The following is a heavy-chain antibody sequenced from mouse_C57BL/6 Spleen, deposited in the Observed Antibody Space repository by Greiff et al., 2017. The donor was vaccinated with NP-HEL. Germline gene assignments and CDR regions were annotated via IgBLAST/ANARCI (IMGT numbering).Heavy chain of an antibody. J-gene: IGHJ2*01. CDR1: GFTFSDYY. D-gene: IGHD2-12*01. CDR3: ARVPGAYSFYFDY. Sequence: EVKLVESEGGLVQPGSSMKLSCTASGFTFSDYYMAWVRQVPEKGLEWVANINYDGSSTYYLDSLKSRFIISRDNAKNILYLQMSSLKSEDTATYYCARVPGAYSFYFDYWGKGTTLTVSS. V-gene: IGHV5-16*01. CDR2: INYDGSST.